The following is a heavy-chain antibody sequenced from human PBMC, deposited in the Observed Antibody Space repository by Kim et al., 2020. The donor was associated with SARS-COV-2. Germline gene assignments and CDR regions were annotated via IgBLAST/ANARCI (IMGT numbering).Heavy chain of an antibody. CDR2: INPSGGST. CDR3: ARGVYGSGSEGGFGMDV. V-gene: IGHV1-46*01. D-gene: IGHD3-10*01. Sequence: ASVKVSCKTSGYTFTNYYMNWVRQAPGQGLEWMGIINPSGGSTSYAQKFQGRVIMTRDTSTRTVYMELSSLRSEDTAVYYCARGVYGSGSEGGFGMDVWG. J-gene: IGHJ6*02. CDR1: GYTFTNYY.